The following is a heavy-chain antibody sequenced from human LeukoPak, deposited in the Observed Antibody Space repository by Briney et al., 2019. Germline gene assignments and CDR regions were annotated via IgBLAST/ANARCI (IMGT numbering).Heavy chain of an antibody. CDR1: GGSISSYY. Sequence: PSETLSLTCTVSGGSISSYYWSWIRQPPGKGLEWIGEINHSGSTNYNPSLKSRVTISVDTSKNQFSLKLSSVTAADTAVYYCARGLWSYGPKYYYYMDVWGKGTTVTVSS. J-gene: IGHJ6*03. D-gene: IGHD5-18*01. CDR2: INHSGST. CDR3: ARGLWSYGPKYYYYMDV. V-gene: IGHV4-34*01.